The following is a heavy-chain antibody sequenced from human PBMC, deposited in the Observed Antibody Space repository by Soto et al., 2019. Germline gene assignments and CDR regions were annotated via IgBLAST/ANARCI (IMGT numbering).Heavy chain of an antibody. CDR1: GGSFSGHS. CDR2: INHSGRV. CDR3: STRAYDTNGYYRFDP. J-gene: IGHJ5*01. V-gene: IGHV4-34*01. Sequence: SETLSLTCAVYGGSFSGHSWTWIRQSPGKGLEWIGDINHSGRVNYSPSLKSRVTISLDTSKNQFSLTLSAVTAADTAMYYCSTRAYDTNGYYRFDPWGQGTLVNVSS. D-gene: IGHD3-22*01.